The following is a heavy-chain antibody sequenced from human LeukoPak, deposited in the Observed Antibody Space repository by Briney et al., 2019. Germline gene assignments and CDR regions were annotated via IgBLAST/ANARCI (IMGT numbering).Heavy chain of an antibody. CDR1: GGSISSYY. D-gene: IGHD3-3*01. Sequence: SETLSLTCTVSGGSISSYYWSWIRQPPGKGLEWIGYIYYSGSTNYNPSLKSRVTISVDTSKNQFSLKLSSVTAADTAVYYCARVSDFWSGYDYWGQGTLVTGSS. J-gene: IGHJ4*02. CDR3: ARVSDFWSGYDY. V-gene: IGHV4-59*01. CDR2: IYYSGST.